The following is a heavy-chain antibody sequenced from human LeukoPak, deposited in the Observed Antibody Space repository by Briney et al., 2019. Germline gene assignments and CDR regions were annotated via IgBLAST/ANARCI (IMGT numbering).Heavy chain of an antibody. J-gene: IGHJ2*01. V-gene: IGHV3-48*04. CDR3: ARTSDTSGRLYWYFDL. D-gene: IGHD3-22*01. CDR1: GFTFSSYS. Sequence: GGSLRLSCAASGFTFSSYSMNWVRQAPGKGLEWVSYISSSGSTIYYSDSVKGRFTISRDNAKNSLYLQMNSLRAEDTAVYYCARTSDTSGRLYWYFDLWGRGTLVTVSS. CDR2: ISSSGSTI.